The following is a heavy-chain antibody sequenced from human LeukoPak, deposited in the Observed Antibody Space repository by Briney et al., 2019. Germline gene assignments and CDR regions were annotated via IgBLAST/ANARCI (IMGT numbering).Heavy chain of an antibody. J-gene: IGHJ3*02. CDR2: ISSSSSYI. CDR1: GFTFVSYS. Sequence: GGSLRLSCAASGFTFVSYSMNWVRQAPGKGLEWVSSISSSSSYIYYADSVTGRFTISRDNAKNSLYLQMNSLRAEDTAVYYCARDAHDAFDIWGQGTMVTVSS. CDR3: ARDAHDAFDI. V-gene: IGHV3-21*01.